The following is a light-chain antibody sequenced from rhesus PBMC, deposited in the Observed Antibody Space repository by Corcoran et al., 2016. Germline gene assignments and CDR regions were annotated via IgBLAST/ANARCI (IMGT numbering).Light chain of an antibody. J-gene: IGKJ2*01. CDR1: QSISSW. V-gene: IGKV1-22*01. CDR2: KAS. Sequence: DIQMTQSPSSLSASVGDTVTITCRASQSISSWLACYQQKPGKAPKLLMHKASSLQSGVPSRFSGSGSGTDFTLTISSLQSEDFATYYCQQDSSSPYSFGQGTKVEIK. CDR3: QQDSSSPYS.